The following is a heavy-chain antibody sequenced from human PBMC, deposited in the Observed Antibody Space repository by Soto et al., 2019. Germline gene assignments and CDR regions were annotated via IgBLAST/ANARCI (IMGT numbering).Heavy chain of an antibody. CDR3: AREGTYCRSTSCYGENFDYGHDEDAWLFDM. V-gene: IGHV3-7*01. D-gene: IGHD2-2*01. CDR2: MKQDGREK. J-gene: IGHJ2*01. CDR1: GFTFSSYW. Sequence: EVQLVESGGGLVQPGGSLRLSCAGSGFTFSSYWMRWVRQAPGKGLEWVANMKQDGREKYYVESVKGRFTISRDTAKNSLYLQMKRLRAGDTAGYYCAREGTYCRSTSCYGENFDYGHDEDAWLFDMGGRRCLVT.